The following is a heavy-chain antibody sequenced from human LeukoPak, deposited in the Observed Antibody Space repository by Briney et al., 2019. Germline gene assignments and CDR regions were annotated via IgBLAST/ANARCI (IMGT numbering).Heavy chain of an antibody. CDR2: ISGSGGST. CDR1: GFTFSSYA. V-gene: IGHV3-23*01. J-gene: IGHJ5*02. CDR3: AIDVLTGTPGDWFDP. D-gene: IGHD3-9*01. Sequence: GGSLRLSCAASGFTFSSYAMSWVRQAPGKGLEWVSAISGSGGSTYYADSVKGRFTISRDNSKNTLYLQTNSLRAEDTAVYYCAIDVLTGTPGDWFDPWGQGTLVTVSS.